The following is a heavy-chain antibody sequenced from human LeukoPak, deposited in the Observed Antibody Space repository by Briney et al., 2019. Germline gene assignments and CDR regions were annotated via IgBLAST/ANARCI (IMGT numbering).Heavy chain of an antibody. CDR3: ARVAAEVVGVPGAIGFGWLRRDYYYMDV. Sequence: ASVKVSCKASGYTFTSYYIHWVRQAPGEGLEWMGIINPNGGSTSYAQKFQGRVTMTRDMSTSTVYMELSSLRSEDTAVYYCARVAAEVVGVPGAIGFGWLRRDYYYMDVWGKGTTVTVSS. D-gene: IGHD2-2*02. CDR2: INPNGGST. V-gene: IGHV1-46*01. CDR1: GYTFTSYY. J-gene: IGHJ6*03.